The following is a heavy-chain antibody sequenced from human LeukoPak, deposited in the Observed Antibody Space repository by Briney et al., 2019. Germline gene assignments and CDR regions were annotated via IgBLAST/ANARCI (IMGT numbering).Heavy chain of an antibody. Sequence: SETLSLTCAVYGGSFSDYYWSWIRQPPGKGLEWIGEINHSGTTVYSPSLKSRRTVSLDTSKNQFSLKLTSVTAADTAVYYCARDFDASGYYFHYWGQGTLVTVSS. J-gene: IGHJ4*02. CDR3: ARDFDASGYYFHY. CDR1: GGSFSDYY. V-gene: IGHV4-34*01. CDR2: INHSGTT. D-gene: IGHD3-22*01.